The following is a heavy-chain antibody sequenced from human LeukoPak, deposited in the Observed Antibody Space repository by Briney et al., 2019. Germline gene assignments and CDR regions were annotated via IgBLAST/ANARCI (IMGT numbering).Heavy chain of an antibody. D-gene: IGHD3-10*01. CDR3: ARRITLVRGVRLGDWFDP. J-gene: IGHJ5*02. Sequence: RASVKVSCKASGYTFTSYTINWVRQAPGQGLEWMGWINTNTGNPTYAQGFTGRFVFSLDTSVSTAYLQISSLKAEDTAVYYCARRITLVRGVRLGDWFDPWGQGSLVTVSS. CDR1: GYTFTSYT. V-gene: IGHV7-4-1*02. CDR2: INTNTGNP.